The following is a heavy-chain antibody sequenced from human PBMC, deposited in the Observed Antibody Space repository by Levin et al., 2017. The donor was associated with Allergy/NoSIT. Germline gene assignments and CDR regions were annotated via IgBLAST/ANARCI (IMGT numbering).Heavy chain of an antibody. CDR1: GFIFGDYA. J-gene: IGHJ4*01. D-gene: IGHD2-2*01. CDR3: TRDRRYAWFLSAGY. Sequence: GGSLRLSCTASGFIFGDYAMSWIRQAPGKGLEWVGYIRSKSYGGTAEYAASVKGRFTISRDDSKSIAYLQMDSLKTEDTAVYYCTRDRRYAWFLSAGYWGQGTLVTVSS. V-gene: IGHV3-49*03. CDR2: IRSKSYGGTA.